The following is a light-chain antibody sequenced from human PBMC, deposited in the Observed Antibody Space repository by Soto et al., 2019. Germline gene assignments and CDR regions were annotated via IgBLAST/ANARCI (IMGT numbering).Light chain of an antibody. CDR3: SSYAGSSTVV. J-gene: IGLJ2*01. CDR2: EVS. Sequence: QSALTQPPSVSGSPGQSVTISCTGTSSDVGSYNRVSWYQQPPGTAPKLMIYEVSNRPSGVPDRFSGSKSGNTASLTISGRQAEDEAYYFCSSYAGSSTVVFGGGTKLTVL. V-gene: IGLV2-18*02. CDR1: SSDVGSYNR.